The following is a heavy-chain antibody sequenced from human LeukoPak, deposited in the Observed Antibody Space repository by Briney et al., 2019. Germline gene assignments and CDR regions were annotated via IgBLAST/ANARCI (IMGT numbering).Heavy chain of an antibody. CDR1: GGSISSYY. CDR2: IYTSGST. J-gene: IGHJ4*02. D-gene: IGHD3-9*01. CDR3: ARSDVESYYDILTGNPFDY. V-gene: IGHV4-4*07. Sequence: SETLSLTCTVSGGSISSYYWSWIRQPAGKGLEWIGRIYTSGSTNYNPSLKSRVTMSVDTSKNQFSLKLSSVTAADTAVYYCARSDVESYYDILTGNPFDYWGQGTLVTVSS.